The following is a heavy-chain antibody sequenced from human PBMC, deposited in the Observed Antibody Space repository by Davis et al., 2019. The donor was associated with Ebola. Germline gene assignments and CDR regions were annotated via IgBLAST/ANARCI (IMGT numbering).Heavy chain of an antibody. Sequence: GESLKISCAASGFTFRTYAMNWVRQAPGKGLVWVSTINRDGTTKTYADSVKGRFSVSRDNAKNMFYLQMNSLRVEDTAVYYCASYVVGWGRGTLVTVSS. CDR1: GFTFRTYA. D-gene: IGHD3-10*02. CDR2: INRDGTTK. J-gene: IGHJ4*02. CDR3: ASYVVG. V-gene: IGHV3-74*03.